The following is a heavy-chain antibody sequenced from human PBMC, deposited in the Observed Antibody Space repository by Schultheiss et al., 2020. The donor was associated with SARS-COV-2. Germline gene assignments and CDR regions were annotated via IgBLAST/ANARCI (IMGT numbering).Heavy chain of an antibody. CDR3: ARDMYSSSSGIFDY. D-gene: IGHD6-6*01. CDR1: GFTFSSYA. CDR2: ISSNGGST. J-gene: IGHJ4*02. Sequence: GGSLRLSCAASGFTFSSYAMHWVRQAPGKGLEYVSAISSNGGSTYYADSVKGRFTISRDNAKNSLYLQMNSLRAEDTAVYYCARDMYSSSSGIFDYWGQGTLVTVSS. V-gene: IGHV3-64*04.